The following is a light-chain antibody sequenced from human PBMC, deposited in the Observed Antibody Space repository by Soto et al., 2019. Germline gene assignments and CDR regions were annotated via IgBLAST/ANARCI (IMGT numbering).Light chain of an antibody. J-gene: IGKJ4*01. Sequence: ETVMTQSPATLSVSLGERATLSCRASQSVNTNLAWYQQKPGQAPRLLIYGASIRATGVPARFSGSGSGTDFTLAISSLQPEDFAVYFCQQYKNWPPVTFGGGTKVEIK. CDR2: GAS. V-gene: IGKV3-15*01. CDR3: QQYKNWPPVT. CDR1: QSVNTN.